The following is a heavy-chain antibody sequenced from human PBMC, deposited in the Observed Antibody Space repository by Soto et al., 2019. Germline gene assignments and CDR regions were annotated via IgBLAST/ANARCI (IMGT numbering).Heavy chain of an antibody. D-gene: IGHD2-15*01. CDR1: GGSISSSSYY. V-gene: IGHV4-39*01. Sequence: QLQLQESGPGLVKPSETLSLTCTVSGGSISSSSYYWGWIRQPPGKGLEWIGSIYYSGSTYYNPSLDSRFTMSVYPSNNQFSLRLGSVTAADAAVYYCARTDGGDSVDWYFDLWGRGTLVTVSS. J-gene: IGHJ2*01. CDR2: IYYSGST. CDR3: ARTDGGDSVDWYFDL.